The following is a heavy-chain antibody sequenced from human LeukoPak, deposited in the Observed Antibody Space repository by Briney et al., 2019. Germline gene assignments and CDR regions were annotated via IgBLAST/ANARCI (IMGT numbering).Heavy chain of an antibody. CDR3: ANGEPKNY. Sequence: SGGSLRLSCAASGFTFSSYGMHWVRQAPGKGLEWVAVISYDGRNKYYADSVKGRFTISRDNSKNTLHLQMNSLRAEDTAVYYCANGEPKNYWGQGTLVTVPS. J-gene: IGHJ4*02. V-gene: IGHV3-30*18. CDR1: GFTFSSYG. D-gene: IGHD3-10*01. CDR2: ISYDGRNK.